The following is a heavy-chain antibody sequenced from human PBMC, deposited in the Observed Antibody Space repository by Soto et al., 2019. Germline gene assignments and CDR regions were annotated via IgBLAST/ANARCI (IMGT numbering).Heavy chain of an antibody. CDR3: ARAHDDYDSSGYFPF. V-gene: IGHV4-31*03. CDR1: GGSISSGDYY. J-gene: IGHJ1*01. Sequence: PSETLSLTCTVSGGSISSGDYYWSWIRQHPGKGLEWIGYIYYSGSTYYNPSLKSRVTISVDTSKNQFSLKLSSVTAADTAVYYCARAHDDYDSSGYFPFWGQGSLLTVSS. CDR2: IYYSGST. D-gene: IGHD3-22*01.